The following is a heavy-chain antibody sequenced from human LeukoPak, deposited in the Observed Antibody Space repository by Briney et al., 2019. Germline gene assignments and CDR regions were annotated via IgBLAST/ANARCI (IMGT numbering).Heavy chain of an antibody. Sequence: SETLSLTCAVSGESFSGHYWTWIRQPPGKGLEWIGEINHSGSTTSNPSLNNRVTISVDTSKNQFSLTLTSVTATDTAVYYCARPRYGSGSLDSWGQGTLVTVSS. CDR2: INHSGST. D-gene: IGHD3-10*01. V-gene: IGHV4-34*01. CDR3: ARPRYGSGSLDS. J-gene: IGHJ4*02. CDR1: GESFSGHY.